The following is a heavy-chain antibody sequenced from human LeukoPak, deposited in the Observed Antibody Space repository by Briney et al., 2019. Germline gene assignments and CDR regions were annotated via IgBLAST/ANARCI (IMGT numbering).Heavy chain of an antibody. D-gene: IGHD3-9*01. CDR1: GYTFTSYD. V-gene: IGHV1-8*01. CDR2: MNPNSGNT. J-gene: IGHJ3*02. Sequence: ASVKVSCKASGYTFTSYDINWVRQATGQGLEWMGWMNPNSGNTGYAQKFQGRVTITRNTSISTAYMELSSLRSEDTAVYYCALTWTSDLRYFDWYDAFDIWGQGTMVTVSS. CDR3: ALTWTSDLRYFDWYDAFDI.